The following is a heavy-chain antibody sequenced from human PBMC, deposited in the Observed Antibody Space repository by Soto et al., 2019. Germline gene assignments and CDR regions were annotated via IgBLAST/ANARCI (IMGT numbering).Heavy chain of an antibody. CDR3: AKNIGGNYDLDY. J-gene: IGHJ4*02. CDR1: GFTFSSYA. V-gene: IGHV3-23*01. Sequence: GGSLRLSFAASGFTFSSYAMNWVGQAPGMGLEWVSAISRSGVRTYFADSVKGRFTISRDNSKNTLYLQMNSLRAEDTAVYYCAKNIGGNYDLDYWGKGTRVTV. D-gene: IGHD1-26*01. CDR2: ISRSGVRT.